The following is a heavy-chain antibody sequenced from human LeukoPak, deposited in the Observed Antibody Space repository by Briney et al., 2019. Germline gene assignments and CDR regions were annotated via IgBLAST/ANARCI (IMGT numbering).Heavy chain of an antibody. Sequence: GGSLRLSCAASGFTFSSYAMSWVRQAPGKGLEWVSAISGSGGSTYYADSVKGRFTISRDNSKNTLYLQMNSLRAEDTAVYYCAKMPPRIYDTLTGGDYWGQGTLVTVSS. CDR2: ISGSGGST. CDR3: AKMPPRIYDTLTGGDY. CDR1: GFTFSSYA. V-gene: IGHV3-23*01. J-gene: IGHJ4*02. D-gene: IGHD3-9*01.